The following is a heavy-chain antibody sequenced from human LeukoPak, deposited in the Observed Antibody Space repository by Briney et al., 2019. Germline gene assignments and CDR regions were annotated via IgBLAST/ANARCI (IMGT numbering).Heavy chain of an antibody. CDR3: ARLYYYGSGSPIYGMDV. J-gene: IGHJ6*02. Sequence: LSETLSLTCAVSGGSISSSNWWSWVRQPPGKGLEWIGEIYHSGSTNYNPSLKSRVTISVDKSKNQFSLKLSSVTAADTAVYYCARLYYYGSGSPIYGMDVWGQGTTVTVSS. V-gene: IGHV4-4*02. CDR2: IYHSGST. CDR1: GGSISSSNW. D-gene: IGHD3-10*01.